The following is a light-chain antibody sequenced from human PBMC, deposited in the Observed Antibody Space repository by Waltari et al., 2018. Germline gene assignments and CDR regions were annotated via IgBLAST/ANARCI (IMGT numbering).Light chain of an antibody. CDR2: EVS. J-gene: IGKJ4*01. CDR3: MQGIHRPLT. V-gene: IGKV2-29*02. Sequence: DIVMTQTPFSLSVTPGQPASISCRSSQSLLHSDARTYLYWYLQKPGQSPQLLIYEVSNRFSGVPERFSGSGSGTHFTLEISRVEAEDTGTYYCMQGIHRPLTFGGGTKVEI. CDR1: QSLLHSDARTY.